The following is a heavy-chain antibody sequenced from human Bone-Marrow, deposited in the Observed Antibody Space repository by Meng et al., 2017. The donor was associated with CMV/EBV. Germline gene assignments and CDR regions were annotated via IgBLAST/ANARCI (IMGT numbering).Heavy chain of an antibody. CDR3: VRDIGVAEITESTKYYSALDV. CDR1: AFTFSSYW. J-gene: IGHJ6*02. D-gene: IGHD3-16*01. V-gene: IGHV3-74*01. Sequence: GESLKLSCTASAFTFSSYWMHWVRQAPGKGLVWVSRINSGGSTTDYADSVKGRFTISRDNAKNTLYLQMNSLRAEDTAVYYCVRDIGVAEITESTKYYSALDVWGQGTTVTVSS. CDR2: INSGGSTT.